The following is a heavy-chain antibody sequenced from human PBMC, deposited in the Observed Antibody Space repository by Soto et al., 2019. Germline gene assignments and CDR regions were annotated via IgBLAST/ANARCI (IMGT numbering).Heavy chain of an antibody. CDR3: ARDPRPYGGYHFDY. V-gene: IGHV3-74*01. Sequence: GGSLRLSCAASGFSFSTYWMHWVRQAPEKGLVWVSRINSDGSITNYADSVRGRFTISRDNAKNTLYLQMNSLRAEDTAVYYCARDPRPYGGYHFDYWGQGTLVTVSS. CDR2: INSDGSIT. D-gene: IGHD3-22*01. CDR1: GFSFSTYW. J-gene: IGHJ4*02.